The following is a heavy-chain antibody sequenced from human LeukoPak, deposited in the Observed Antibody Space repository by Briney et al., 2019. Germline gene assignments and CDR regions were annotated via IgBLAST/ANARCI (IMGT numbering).Heavy chain of an antibody. D-gene: IGHD2-15*01. CDR1: GFTFSNYD. CDR2: IGVVGDT. CDR3: AREYCSGGNCAGGFYFDL. Sequence: GGSLRPSCAASGFTFSNYDFHWVRQAAGKGLEWVSAIGVVGDTYYSGSVKGRFTISRESAKNSLYLQMNSLRDGDTAVYYCAREYCSGGNCAGGFYFDLWGRGTPVTVSS. V-gene: IGHV3-13*01. J-gene: IGHJ2*01.